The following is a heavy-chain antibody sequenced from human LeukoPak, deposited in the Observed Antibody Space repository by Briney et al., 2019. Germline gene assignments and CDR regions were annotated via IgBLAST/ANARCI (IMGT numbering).Heavy chain of an antibody. J-gene: IGHJ4*02. D-gene: IGHD3-16*01. V-gene: IGHV3-23*01. CDR3: ARASWVSSTDAVR. CDR2: IRGNGDT. Sequence: GGSLRLSCAASGLSFSSFAMSWVRQGPERGLEWVSSIRGNGDTFYADSVKGRFTLSSDSSTNTVYFQLNNLRVEDTAIYYCARASWVSSTDAVRWGQGTLVTVSS. CDR1: GLSFSSFA.